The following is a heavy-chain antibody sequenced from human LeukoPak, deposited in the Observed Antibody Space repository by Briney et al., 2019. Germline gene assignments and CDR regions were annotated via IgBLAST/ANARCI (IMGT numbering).Heavy chain of an antibody. V-gene: IGHV4-4*07. CDR1: GASISSYY. J-gene: IGHJ4*02. CDR3: ARGTPPDFDY. CDR2: IYTSVSI. Sequence: SETLSLTCTVSGASISSYYWSWIRQPAGKGLEWIGRIYTSVSIDYNPSLKSRVTLSVDTSKNQFSLKLSSVTAADTAVYYCARGTPPDFDYWGQGTLVTVSS.